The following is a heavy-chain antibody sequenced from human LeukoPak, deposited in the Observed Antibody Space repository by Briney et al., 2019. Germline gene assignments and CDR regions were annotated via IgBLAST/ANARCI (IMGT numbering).Heavy chain of an antibody. CDR2: ISWSSGVI. CDR1: GFTFDDYA. CDR3: TKGSTYSNSSPMDV. D-gene: IGHD2-2*01. V-gene: IGHV3-9*03. Sequence: PGGSLRLSCAASGFTFDDYAMHWVRQGQGKGLEWVSGISWSSGVIVYAESVKGRFTTSRDNAKNSVYLQMNSLRAGDMALYYCTKGSTYSNSSPMDVWGKGTTVTVSS. J-gene: IGHJ6*03.